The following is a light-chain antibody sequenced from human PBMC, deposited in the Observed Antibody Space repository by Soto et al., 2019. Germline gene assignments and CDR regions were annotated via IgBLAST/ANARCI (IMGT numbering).Light chain of an antibody. V-gene: IGLV1-44*01. CDR2: SNN. CDR3: AAWDDSLSGPL. CDR1: SSNIGSNA. J-gene: IGLJ2*01. Sequence: QSVLTQPPSASGTPGQRVTISCSGSSSNIGSNAVYWYQQLPGTAPTLLIYSNNQRPSGVPDRFSGSKSGTSASLAISGLQSEDEADYYCAAWDDSLSGPLFGGGTKLTVL.